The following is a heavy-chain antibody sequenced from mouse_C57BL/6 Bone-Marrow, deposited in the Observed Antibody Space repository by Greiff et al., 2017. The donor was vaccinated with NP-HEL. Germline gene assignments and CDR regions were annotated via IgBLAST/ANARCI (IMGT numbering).Heavy chain of an antibody. CDR3: ASYYYGHYAMDY. J-gene: IGHJ4*01. CDR2: IWSGGST. V-gene: IGHV2-2*01. D-gene: IGHD1-1*01. Sequence: VKLQESGPGLVQPSQSLSITCTVSGFSLTSYGVHWVRQSPGKGLEWLGVIWSGGSTDYNAAFISRLSISKDNSKSQVFFKMNSLQADDTAIYYCASYYYGHYAMDYWGQGTSVTVSS. CDR1: GFSLTSYG.